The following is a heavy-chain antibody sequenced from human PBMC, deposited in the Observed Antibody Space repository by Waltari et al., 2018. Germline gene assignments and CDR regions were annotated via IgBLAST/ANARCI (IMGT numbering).Heavy chain of an antibody. V-gene: IGHV3-21*01. CDR1: GSTVGNYN. CDR2: ISTTSTYT. J-gene: IGHJ4*02. D-gene: IGHD7-27*01. Sequence: EEQLVESGGGLVQPGGSRQLSWAGSGSTVGNYNMNWVRQAPGKGLEWVSSISTTSTYTHYADSVKGRFTISRDNAKNSLFLQMNSLTTEDTAVYYCATGGWGFYFDYWGQGTLLTVSS. CDR3: ATGGWGFYFDY.